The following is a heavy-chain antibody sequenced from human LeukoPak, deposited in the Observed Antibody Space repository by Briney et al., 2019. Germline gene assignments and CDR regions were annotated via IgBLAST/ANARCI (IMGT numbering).Heavy chain of an antibody. CDR2: INPNSGGT. D-gene: IGHD4-17*01. V-gene: IGHV1-2*02. CDR3: ARELTTVTTFEYLQH. Sequence: GASVKVSCKASGYTFTGYYMHWVRQAPGQGLEWMGWINPNSGGTNYAQKFLGRVTMTRDTSISTAYMELSRLRSDDTAVYYCARELTTVTTFEYLQHRGQGTLVTVSS. J-gene: IGHJ1*01. CDR1: GYTFTGYY.